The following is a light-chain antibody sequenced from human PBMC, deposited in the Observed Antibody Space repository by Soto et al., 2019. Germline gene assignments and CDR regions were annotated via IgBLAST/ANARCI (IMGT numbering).Light chain of an antibody. CDR2: QDS. J-gene: IGLJ1*01. CDR1: KLGDKY. CDR3: QAWDSSTGV. V-gene: IGLV3-1*01. Sequence: SYELTQPPSVSVSPGQTASITCSGDKLGDKYASWYQQKPRQSPVLVIYQDSTRPSRIPERSAGSNSGNTATLTISGTQAMDEADYYCQAWDSSTGVFGTGTKVTVL.